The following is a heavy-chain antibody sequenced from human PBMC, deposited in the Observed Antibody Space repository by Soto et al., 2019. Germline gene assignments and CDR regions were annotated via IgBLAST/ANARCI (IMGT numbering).Heavy chain of an antibody. J-gene: IGHJ4*02. CDR2: IFSNDEK. V-gene: IGHV2-26*01. CDR3: ARITEVQLERGAFDY. D-gene: IGHD1-1*01. CDR1: GFSLSNARMG. Sequence: QVTLKESGPVLVKPTETLTLTCTVPGFSLSNARMGVSWIRQPKGTALEWLAHIFSNDEKSYSTSLNSRLTISKDTSKSQVVLTMTNMDPVDTATYYCARITEVQLERGAFDYWGQGTLVTVSS.